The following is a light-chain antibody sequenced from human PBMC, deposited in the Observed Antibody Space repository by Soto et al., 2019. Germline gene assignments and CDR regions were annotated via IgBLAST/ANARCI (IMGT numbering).Light chain of an antibody. Sequence: QSVLTQPPSASGTPGQRVTISCSGSSSNIASNSVNWYQQLPGTAPKLLIYNNNRRPSGVPDRFSGSKSGTSASLAISGLQSEDEADYYCAAWDDSLNGWVFGGGTKLTVL. CDR1: SSNIASNS. CDR2: NNN. V-gene: IGLV1-44*01. CDR3: AAWDDSLNGWV. J-gene: IGLJ3*02.